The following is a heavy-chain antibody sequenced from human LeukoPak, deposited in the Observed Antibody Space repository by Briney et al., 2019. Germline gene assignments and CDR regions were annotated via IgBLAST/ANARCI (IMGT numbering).Heavy chain of an antibody. CDR2: VNNDGTST. CDR1: GFTFSSFW. D-gene: IGHD3-22*01. CDR3: ARHYYDSSGYYSIYYYGMDV. V-gene: IGHV3-74*01. Sequence: GGSLRLSCAASGFTFSSFWMHWVRQVPGKGLVWVSRVNNDGTSTTYADSVKGRFTISRDNAKNTLYLQMNSLTIEDTAVYYCARHYYDSSGYYSIYYYGMDVWGQGTTVTVSS. J-gene: IGHJ6*02.